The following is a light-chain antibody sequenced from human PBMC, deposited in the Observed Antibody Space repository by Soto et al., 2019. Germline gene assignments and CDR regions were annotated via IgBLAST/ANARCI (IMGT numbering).Light chain of an antibody. V-gene: IGKV3-20*01. CDR1: QTVSSSH. CDR3: QHYGSSPRT. CDR2: GAS. Sequence: EIVLTQSPGTLSLSPGERATLSRRASQTVSSSHLAWYQQKPGQAPNLLIYGASSRATGIPDRFSGSGSGTDFTLTISRLEPEDFAVYYCQHYGSSPRTFGGGTKVEIK. J-gene: IGKJ4*01.